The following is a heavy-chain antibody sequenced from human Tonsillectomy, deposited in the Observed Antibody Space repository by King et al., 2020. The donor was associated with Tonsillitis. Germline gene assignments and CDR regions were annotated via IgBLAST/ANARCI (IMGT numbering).Heavy chain of an antibody. J-gene: IGHJ4*02. D-gene: IGHD5-18*01. Sequence: VQLVESGGGLVKPGGSLRLYCAASGFTFSSYSMNWVRQAPGKGLEWVSSISSSSSYIYYAESVKDRFTISRDNDKNSLYLQMNSLRAEDTAVYYCARDPCGSHPAMVHGFDYWGQGTLVTASS. V-gene: IGHV3-21*01. CDR1: GFTFSSYS. CDR2: ISSSSSYI. CDR3: ARDPCGSHPAMVHGFDY.